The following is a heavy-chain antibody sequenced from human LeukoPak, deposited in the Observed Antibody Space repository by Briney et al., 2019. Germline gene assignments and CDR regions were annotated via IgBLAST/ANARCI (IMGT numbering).Heavy chain of an antibody. Sequence: GGSLRLSCAASGFIFSNYAMYWVRQAPGKELEWVALISYDGSKKYFTDSVKGRFIISRDSSKNTLYLQMNSLRAEDTAVYYCARDRSRYSSGLDALDIWGQGTMVTVSS. V-gene: IGHV3-30-3*01. CDR1: GFIFSNYA. CDR3: ARDRSRYSSGLDALDI. J-gene: IGHJ3*02. D-gene: IGHD6-19*01. CDR2: ISYDGSKK.